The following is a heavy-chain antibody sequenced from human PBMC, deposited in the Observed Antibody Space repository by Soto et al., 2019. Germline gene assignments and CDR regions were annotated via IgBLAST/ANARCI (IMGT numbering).Heavy chain of an antibody. Sequence: SATLSLTCTVSGGYISSSIYYWGWIRQPPGKGLELIGSIYYSVSTYYNPSLKSRVTRSVHQSENKFSLQLSPVTAADTAVYYCARLDGDFAGMTVWGQGSTVNVCS. D-gene: IGHD4-17*01. J-gene: IGHJ6*02. CDR3: ARLDGDFAGMTV. CDR2: IYYSVST. CDR1: GGYISSSIYY. V-gene: IGHV4-39*01.